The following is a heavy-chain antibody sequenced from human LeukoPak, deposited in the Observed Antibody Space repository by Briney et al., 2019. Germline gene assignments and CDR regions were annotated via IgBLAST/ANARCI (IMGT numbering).Heavy chain of an antibody. CDR3: AKKIRSGYIFDY. Sequence: GGSLRLSCAASGFTFSSYGMSWVRQAPGKGLEWVSAISGSGGSTYYADSVKGRFTISRDNSKNTLYLQMNSLRAEDTAVYYCAKKIRSGYIFDYWGQGTLVTVSS. V-gene: IGHV3-23*01. J-gene: IGHJ4*02. D-gene: IGHD3-3*01. CDR2: ISGSGGST. CDR1: GFTFSSYG.